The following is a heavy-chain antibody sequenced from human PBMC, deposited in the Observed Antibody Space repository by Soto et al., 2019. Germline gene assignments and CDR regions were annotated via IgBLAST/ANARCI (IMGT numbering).Heavy chain of an antibody. CDR2: ISAYNGNT. CDR1: GYTFTSYG. CDR3: ARAIAGYSYGDYDYYYYYYYMDV. Sequence: ASVKVSCKASGYTFTSYGISWVRQAPGQGLEWMGWISAYNGNTNYAQKLQGRVTMTTDTSTSTAYMELRSLRSDDTAVYYCARAIAGYSYGDYDYYYYYYYMDVWGKGTTVTVSS. J-gene: IGHJ6*03. V-gene: IGHV1-18*01. D-gene: IGHD5-18*01.